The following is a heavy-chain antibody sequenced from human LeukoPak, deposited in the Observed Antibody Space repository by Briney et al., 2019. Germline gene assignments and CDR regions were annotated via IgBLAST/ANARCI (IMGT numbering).Heavy chain of an antibody. CDR2: IYYSGNT. D-gene: IGHD3-22*01. CDR1: GGSISSGNYY. J-gene: IGHJ4*02. Sequence: SQTLSLTCTVSGGSISSGNYYWSWIRQHPGKGLEWIGYIYYSGNTYYNPSLKSRVTISVDTSKNQFSLKLSSVTAADTAVYYCARDGPYYYDSSGYPRHYYFDYWGQGTLVTVSS. V-gene: IGHV4-31*03. CDR3: ARDGPYYYDSSGYPRHYYFDY.